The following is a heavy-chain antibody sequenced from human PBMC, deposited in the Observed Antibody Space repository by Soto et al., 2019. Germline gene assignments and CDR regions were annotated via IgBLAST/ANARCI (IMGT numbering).Heavy chain of an antibody. CDR1: GFTFSSYA. Sequence: GGSLRLSCAASGFTFSSYAMHWVRQAPGKGLEWVAVISYDGSNKYYADSVKGRFTISRDNSKNTLYLQMNSLRAEDTAVYYCARDPVATVMHPAFYYVLDVWGQGTTVTVSS. CDR2: ISYDGSNK. V-gene: IGHV3-30-3*01. CDR3: ARDPVATVMHPAFYYVLDV. D-gene: IGHD4-4*01. J-gene: IGHJ6*02.